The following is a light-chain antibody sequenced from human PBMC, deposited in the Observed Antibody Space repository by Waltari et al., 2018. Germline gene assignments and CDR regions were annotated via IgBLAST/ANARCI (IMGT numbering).Light chain of an antibody. CDR2: DGS. CDR3: CSYAGSYAVV. V-gene: IGLV2-11*01. J-gene: IGLJ2*01. Sequence: QSALTQPRSVSGSPGQSVTISCTGTSSDVGGYNYVSWYQQHPGEAPKLMLYDGSKRPSGVPGRFYGAQAGNTASLDMSGLRAEDEADYYCCSYAGSYAVVVGGGTKLTVL. CDR1: SSDVGGYNY.